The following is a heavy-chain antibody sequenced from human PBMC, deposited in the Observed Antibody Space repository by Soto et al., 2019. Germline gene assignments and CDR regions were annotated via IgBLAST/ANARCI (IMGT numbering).Heavy chain of an antibody. CDR2: IYSAGNT. J-gene: IGHJ6*02. CDR1: GFAVSSTY. CDR3: ARDFVVGGPTINYYYGMDV. Sequence: GGSLRLSCAASGFAVSSTYISWVAKAPGKGLVWISIIYSAGNTYYADSVKGRFTISRDNSKNTLYLQMNSLGAEDTAVYYCARDFVVGGPTINYYYGMDVWGQGTTVTVSS. V-gene: IGHV3-66*01. D-gene: IGHD1-26*01.